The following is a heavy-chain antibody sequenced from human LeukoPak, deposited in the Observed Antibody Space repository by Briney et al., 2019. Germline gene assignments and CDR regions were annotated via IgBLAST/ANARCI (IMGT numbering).Heavy chain of an antibody. Sequence: GGSLRLSCAASGFTFSSYAMSWVRQAPGKGLEWVSAISGSGGSTCYADSVKGRFTISRDNSKNTLYLQMNSLRAEDTAVYYCAHTGAVAGYFDYWGQGTLVTVSS. V-gene: IGHV3-23*01. J-gene: IGHJ4*02. CDR2: ISGSGGST. CDR1: GFTFSSYA. CDR3: AHTGAVAGYFDY. D-gene: IGHD6-19*01.